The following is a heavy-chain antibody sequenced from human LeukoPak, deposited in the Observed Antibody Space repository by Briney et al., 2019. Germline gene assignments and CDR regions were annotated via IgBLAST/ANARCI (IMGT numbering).Heavy chain of an antibody. J-gene: IGHJ4*02. CDR1: GFTFSNYA. D-gene: IGHD4-11*01. Sequence: GGSLRLSCAASGFTFSNYAMNWVRQAPGKGLEWVSTFKTKYHQVYYAESVRGRFTISTDNSRNTVFLQMNSLRADDTALYYCARSVPDYTRFDYWGQGALVTVSS. CDR3: ARSVPDYTRFDY. V-gene: IGHV3-23*05. CDR2: FKTKYHQV.